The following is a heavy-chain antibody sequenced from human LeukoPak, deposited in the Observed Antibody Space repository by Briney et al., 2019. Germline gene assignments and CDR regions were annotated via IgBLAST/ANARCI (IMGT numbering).Heavy chain of an antibody. J-gene: IGHJ5*02. CDR2: IYASGTTNYNPT. CDR1: SGPISSYY. V-gene: IGHV4-59*08. CDR3: ARHFGSGSPPGGS. Sequence: SETLSLTCTVSSGPISSYYWSWLRQGPGKGLEWIGYIYASGTTNYNPTNYNPSLKSRVTISVDTSKNQFSLKLSSVTVADTAVYYCARHFGSGSPPGGSWGQGTLVTVSS. D-gene: IGHD3-10*01.